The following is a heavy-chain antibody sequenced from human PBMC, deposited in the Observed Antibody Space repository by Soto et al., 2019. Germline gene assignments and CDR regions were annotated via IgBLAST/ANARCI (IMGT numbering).Heavy chain of an antibody. D-gene: IGHD1-26*01. J-gene: IGHJ4*02. CDR1: GFNFASHG. V-gene: IGHV3-30*03. CDR2: ISYDGSNK. CDR3: ASDRIAISAELSWLEF. Sequence: QLVQSGGGVVQPGRSLTLSCEGSGFNFASHGMHWVRQAPGKGLEWVAVISYDGSNKYYGDSVKGRFTISRDNSKNAVYLQVNSLRHEDTALYYCASDRIAISAELSWLEFWGQGTLFTGSS.